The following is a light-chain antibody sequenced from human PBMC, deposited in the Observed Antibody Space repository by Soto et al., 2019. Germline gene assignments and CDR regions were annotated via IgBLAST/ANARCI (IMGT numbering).Light chain of an antibody. Sequence: DIVVTQSPDSLAEYLCERATINCNSSQSVLYSSNDKNYLAWYQQKAGQPPRLLIYWASTRESGVPDRFSGSGSGTDFTLTITSLQAEDVAVYSCQQYYSTPPTFGQGTRVEIK. V-gene: IGKV4-1*01. CDR2: WAS. CDR3: QQYYSTPPT. J-gene: IGKJ1*01. CDR1: QSVLYSSNDKNY.